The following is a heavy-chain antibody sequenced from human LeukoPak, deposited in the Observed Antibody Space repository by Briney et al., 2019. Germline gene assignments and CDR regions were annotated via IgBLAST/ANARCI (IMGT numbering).Heavy chain of an antibody. CDR3: ARGIAARLYYFDY. CDR2: IYYSGST. Sequence: SETLSLTCTVSGNSFGDYYWSWIRQPPGKGLEWIGSIYYSGSTYYNPSLKSRVTISVDTSKNQFSLKLSSVTAADTAVYYCARGIAARLYYFDYWGQGTLVTVSS. CDR1: GNSFGDYY. V-gene: IGHV4-38-2*02. J-gene: IGHJ4*02. D-gene: IGHD6-6*01.